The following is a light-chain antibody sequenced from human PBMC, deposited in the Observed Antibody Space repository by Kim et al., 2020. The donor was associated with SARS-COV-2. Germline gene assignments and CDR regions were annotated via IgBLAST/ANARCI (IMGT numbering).Light chain of an antibody. CDR3: QQYYSYPYS. CDR2: AAS. V-gene: IGKV1-8*01. CDR1: QGISSY. J-gene: IGKJ2*03. Sequence: SASTGDRVTITCRACQGISSYLAWYQQKPGKAPKLLIYAASTLQSGVPSRFSGSGSGTDFTLTISCLRSEDFATYYCQQYYSYPYSFGQGTKLEI.